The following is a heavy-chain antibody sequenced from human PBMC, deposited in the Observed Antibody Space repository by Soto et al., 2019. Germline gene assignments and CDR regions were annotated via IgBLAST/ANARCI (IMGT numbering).Heavy chain of an antibody. J-gene: IGHJ3*02. Sequence: SETLSLTYTVSGGSISSGDYYWSWIRQPPGKGLEWIGYIYYSGSTYYNPSLKSRVTISVDTSKNQFSLKLSSVTAADTAVYYCAFSGSRDGYNLGGGLAFDIWGQGTMVTVSS. D-gene: IGHD5-12*01. CDR1: GGSISSGDYY. CDR3: AFSGSRDGYNLGGGLAFDI. CDR2: IYYSGST. V-gene: IGHV4-30-4*01.